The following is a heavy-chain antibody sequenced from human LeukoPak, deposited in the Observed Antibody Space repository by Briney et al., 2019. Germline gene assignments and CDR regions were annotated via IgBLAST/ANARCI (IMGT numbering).Heavy chain of an antibody. Sequence: ASVMVSCKASGYTFTGYYMHWVRQAPGQGLEWMGWINPNNGGTNYAQKFQGRVTMTRDTSISTAYMELSRLRSDDTAVYYCAASSGSGAFDIWGQGTMVTVSS. J-gene: IGHJ3*02. CDR1: GYTFTGYY. CDR2: INPNNGGT. CDR3: AASSGSGAFDI. D-gene: IGHD6-19*01. V-gene: IGHV1-2*02.